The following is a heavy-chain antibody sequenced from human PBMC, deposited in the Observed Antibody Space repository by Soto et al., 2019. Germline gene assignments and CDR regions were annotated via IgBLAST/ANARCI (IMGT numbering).Heavy chain of an antibody. CDR2: IHHIGST. J-gene: IGHJ5*02. CDR1: GGSISSGGYY. V-gene: IGHV4-31*03. D-gene: IGHD2-21*01. CDR3: ARVPVAPENWFDP. Sequence: QVQLQESGPGLVKPSQTLSLSCTVSGGSISSGGYYWSWIRQHPGKGLEWIGYIHHIGSTYYNPSIKSRVAISVDTSKNQFSLRLRSVTAADTAMYYCARVPVAPENWFDPWGQGTLVTVSA.